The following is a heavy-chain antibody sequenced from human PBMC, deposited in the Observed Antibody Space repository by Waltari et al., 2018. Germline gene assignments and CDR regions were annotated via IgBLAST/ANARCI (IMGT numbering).Heavy chain of an antibody. CDR1: GYTFTSYG. Sequence: QVPLVQSGAEVKKPGASVKVSCKASGYTFTSYGISWVRQAPGPGLEWMGWISAYNGNTNYAQKLQGRVTMTTDTSTSTAYMELRSLRSDDTAVYYCARVKILSGLGGYYYYGMDVWGQGTTVTVSS. CDR3: ARVKILSGLGGYYYYGMDV. V-gene: IGHV1-18*01. D-gene: IGHD2-15*01. J-gene: IGHJ6*02. CDR2: ISAYNGNT.